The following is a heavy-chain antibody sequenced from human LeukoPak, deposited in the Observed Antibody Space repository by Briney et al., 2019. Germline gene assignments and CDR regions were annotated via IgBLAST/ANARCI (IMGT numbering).Heavy chain of an antibody. CDR2: INWNGGST. D-gene: IGHD3-9*01. CDR3: ARVELRYLDWLLYGGAFDI. V-gene: IGHV3-20*04. J-gene: IGHJ3*02. CDR1: GFTFDDYG. Sequence: GGSLRLSCAVSGFTFDDYGMSWVRQAPGKGLEWVSGINWNGGSTGYADSVKGRFTISRDNAKNYLYLQMNSLKAEDTALYYCARVELRYLDWLLYGGAFDIWGQGTMVTVSS.